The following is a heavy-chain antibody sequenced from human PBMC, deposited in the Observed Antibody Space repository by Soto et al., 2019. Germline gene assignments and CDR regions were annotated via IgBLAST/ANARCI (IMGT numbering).Heavy chain of an antibody. CDR2: ISYDGSNK. V-gene: IGHV3-30*18. D-gene: IGHD2-2*01. Sequence: QVQLVESGGGVVQPGRSLRLSCAASGFTFSSYGMHWVRQAPGKGLEWVAVISYDGSNKYYADSVKGRFTISRDNSKNTLYLQMNSLRAEDTAVYYCAKDREYCSSTSCYPVRKYYGMDVWGQGTTVTVSS. J-gene: IGHJ6*02. CDR3: AKDREYCSSTSCYPVRKYYGMDV. CDR1: GFTFSSYG.